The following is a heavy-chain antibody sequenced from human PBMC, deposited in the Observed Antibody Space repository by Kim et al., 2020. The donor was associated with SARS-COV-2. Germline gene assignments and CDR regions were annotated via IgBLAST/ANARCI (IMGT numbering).Heavy chain of an antibody. J-gene: IGHJ2*01. Sequence: GGSLRLSCATSGFTFNSYAMSWVRQAPGKGLDWVSGISGDDISTYYADSVKGRFTISRDNSKNTLYLQMNSLRAEDTAVYYCAKDRLTLNYYVSSGYYF. CDR3: AKDRLTLNYYVSSGYYF. V-gene: IGHV3-23*01. CDR1: GFTFNSYA. D-gene: IGHD3-22*01. CDR2: ISGDDIST.